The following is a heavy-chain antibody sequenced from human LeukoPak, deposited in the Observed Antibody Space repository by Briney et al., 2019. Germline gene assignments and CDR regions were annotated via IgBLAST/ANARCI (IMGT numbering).Heavy chain of an antibody. CDR2: IYYSGST. D-gene: IGHD3-10*01. Sequence: SETLSLTCTVSGGSISSYYWSWIRQPPGKGLEWIGYIYYSGSTNYNPSLKSRVTISVDTSKNQFSLKLSSVTAADTAVYYCARQHYYGSGSYYYYYYGMDVWGQGTTVTVSS. V-gene: IGHV4-59*08. CDR3: ARQHYYGSGSYYYYYYGMDV. J-gene: IGHJ6*02. CDR1: GGSISSYY.